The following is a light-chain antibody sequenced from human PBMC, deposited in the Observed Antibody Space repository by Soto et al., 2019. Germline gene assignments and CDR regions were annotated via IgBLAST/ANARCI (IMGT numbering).Light chain of an antibody. CDR2: LEGSGSY. CDR1: SGHSSYI. CDR3: ETWDSNIHWV. J-gene: IGLJ3*02. V-gene: IGLV4-60*02. Sequence: QLVLTQSSSASASLGSSVKLTGTLSSGHSSYIIAWHQQQPGKAPRYLMKLEGSGSYNKGSGVPDRFSGSSSGADRYLTISNLQFEDEADYYCETWDSNIHWVFGGGTKLTVL.